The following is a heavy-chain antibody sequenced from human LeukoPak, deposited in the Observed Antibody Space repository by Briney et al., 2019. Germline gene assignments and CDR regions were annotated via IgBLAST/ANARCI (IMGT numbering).Heavy chain of an antibody. Sequence: GGSLRLSCTASGFTFSNYAMSWVRQARGRGLEWVSVNSGRGGSTYYADSVKGRFTISRDDSKNTLYVQMNSLRGEDTALYFCAKGDRNSAAAGTGFDYWGQGTRVTVSS. J-gene: IGHJ4*02. V-gene: IGHV3-23*01. CDR3: AKGDRNSAAAGTGFDY. CDR2: NSGRGGST. CDR1: GFTFSNYA. D-gene: IGHD6-13*01.